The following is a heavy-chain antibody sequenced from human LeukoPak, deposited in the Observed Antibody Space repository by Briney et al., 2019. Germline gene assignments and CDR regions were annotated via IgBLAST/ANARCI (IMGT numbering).Heavy chain of an antibody. J-gene: IGHJ4*02. Sequence: GESLKISCQTSGYIFTDYWIGWVRQRPGKGLEWMGIIHPGESDTRYNPSFQGQVTISADNSINTAYLQWSSLKASDTAIYFCARRAELGMRYFDSWGQGALLTVSS. V-gene: IGHV5-51*01. CDR3: ARRAELGMRYFDS. D-gene: IGHD3-16*01. CDR2: IHPGESDT. CDR1: GYIFTDYW.